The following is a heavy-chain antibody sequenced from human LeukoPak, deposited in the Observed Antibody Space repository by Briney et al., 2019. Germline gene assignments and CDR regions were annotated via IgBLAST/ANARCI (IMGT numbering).Heavy chain of an antibody. D-gene: IGHD2-2*01. Sequence: SGHTLVKPTQTLTLNCPFSGFSVSTSGVGVDWIRQPPGKALEWLALIYWDDDKRYSPSLKSRLTITKDTSENQVVLTMTNMDPGDTATYYCAHLIVVVAAATFAFDSWGQGTLVTVSS. CDR1: GFSVSTSGVG. V-gene: IGHV2-5*02. CDR2: IYWDDDK. J-gene: IGHJ5*01. CDR3: AHLIVVVAAATFAFDS.